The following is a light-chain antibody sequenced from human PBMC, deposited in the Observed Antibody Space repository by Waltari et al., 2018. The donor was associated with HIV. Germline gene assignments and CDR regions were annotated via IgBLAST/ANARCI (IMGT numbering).Light chain of an antibody. V-gene: IGKV3-20*01. J-gene: IGKJ1*01. CDR2: GAS. CDR3: QQYASSPWT. CDR1: QSVASSS. Sequence: EIVLTQSPGTLSLSPGKRATLSCRASQSVASSSLAWYQQKFGQAPRLLIYGASNRAGDTPDRFSCSGSGTDLTLTISRLEPEDVAVYYCQQYASSPWTFGQGP.